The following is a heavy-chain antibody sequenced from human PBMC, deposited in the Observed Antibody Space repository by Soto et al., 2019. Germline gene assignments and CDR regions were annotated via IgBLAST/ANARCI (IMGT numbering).Heavy chain of an antibody. CDR2: IYYSGST. V-gene: IGHV4-39*01. CDR3: AQRDIVVVPAASYYYYGMDV. Sequence: PSETLSLTCTVSGGSISSSSYYWGWIRQPPGKGLEWIGSIYYSGSTYYNPSLKSRVTISVDTSKNQFSLKLSSVTAADTAVYYCAQRDIVVVPAASYYYYGMDVWGQGITVTVSS. J-gene: IGHJ6*02. D-gene: IGHD2-2*01. CDR1: GGSISSSSYY.